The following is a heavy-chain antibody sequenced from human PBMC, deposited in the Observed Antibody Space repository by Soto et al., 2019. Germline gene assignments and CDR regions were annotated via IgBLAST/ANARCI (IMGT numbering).Heavy chain of an antibody. V-gene: IGHV3-30-3*01. Sequence: GGSLRLSCAASGFTFSSYAMHWVRQAPGKGLEWVAVISYDGSNKYYADSVKGRFTISRDNSKNTLYLQMNSLRAEDTAVYYCARDLYCSGGSCYLIVYYYYYGMDVWGQGTTVTVSS. CDR3: ARDLYCSGGSCYLIVYYYYYGMDV. J-gene: IGHJ6*02. CDR2: ISYDGSNK. D-gene: IGHD2-15*01. CDR1: GFTFSSYA.